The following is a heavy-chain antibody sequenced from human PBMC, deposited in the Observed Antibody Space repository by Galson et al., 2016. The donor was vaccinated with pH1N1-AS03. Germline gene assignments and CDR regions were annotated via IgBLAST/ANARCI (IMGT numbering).Heavy chain of an antibody. CDR1: GFTFDDYA. CDR2: ISWNSGSK. J-gene: IGHJ4*02. D-gene: IGHD1-14*01. Sequence: SLRISCAASGFTFDDYAMHWVRQAPGKGLEWVSGISWNSGSKAYSYSVKGRLTISSDNAKNSLYLQMEILKPEDTALYYCVKDFDKSTFGYGTFFDYWGQGTLVTVSS. CDR3: VKDFDKSTFGYGTFFDY. V-gene: IGHV3-9*01.